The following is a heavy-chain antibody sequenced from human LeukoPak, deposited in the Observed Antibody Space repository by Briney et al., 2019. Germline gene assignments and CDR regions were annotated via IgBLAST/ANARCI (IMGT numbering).Heavy chain of an antibody. V-gene: IGHV4-38-2*02. D-gene: IGHD3-22*01. CDR2: IYHSGST. Sequence: PSETLSLTCTVSGYSISSGYYWGWIRQPPGQGLEWIGSIYHSGSTYYNPSLKSRVTISVDTSRNQFSLKLSSVTAADTAVYYCAREPDYYDSSGYQRVAFDIWGQGTMVTVSS. CDR1: GYSISSGYY. CDR3: AREPDYYDSSGYQRVAFDI. J-gene: IGHJ3*02.